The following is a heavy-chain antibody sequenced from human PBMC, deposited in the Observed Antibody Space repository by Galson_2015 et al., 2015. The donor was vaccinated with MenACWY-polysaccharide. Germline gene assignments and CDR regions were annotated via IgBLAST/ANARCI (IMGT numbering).Heavy chain of an antibody. CDR3: ARDPRGARSSYFDN. D-gene: IGHD3-10*01. CDR2: TSGSGSAT. Sequence: SLRLSCAASGFTFGDYYIHWIRQTPGKGLEWLAYTSGSGSATYFADSVKGRFIISRDNAKNSLYLQMNSLRAEDTAVYFCARDPRGARSSYFDNWGQGIQVTVSS. V-gene: IGHV3-11*01. CDR1: GFTFGDYY. J-gene: IGHJ4*02.